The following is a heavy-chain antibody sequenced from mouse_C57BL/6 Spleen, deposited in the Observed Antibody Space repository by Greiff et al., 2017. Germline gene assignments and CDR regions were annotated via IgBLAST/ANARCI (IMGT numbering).Heavy chain of an antibody. D-gene: IGHD1-1*01. Sequence: EVQLVESGPGLVKPSQSLSLTCSVTGYSITSGYYWNWIRQFPGNKLEWMGYISYDGSNNYNPSLKNRISITRDTSKNQFFLKLNSVTTEDTATYYCASTVVEAMDYWGQGTSVTVSS. CDR2: ISYDGSN. CDR3: ASTVVEAMDY. CDR1: GYSITSGYY. J-gene: IGHJ4*01. V-gene: IGHV3-6*01.